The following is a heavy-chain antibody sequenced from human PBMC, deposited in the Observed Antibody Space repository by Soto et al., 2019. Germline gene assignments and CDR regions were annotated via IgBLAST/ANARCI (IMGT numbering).Heavy chain of an antibody. CDR3: ARALLLPYHFDS. CDR2: IKHDGGET. Sequence: GGSLRLSCAASGFIFSTYWMSWVRQAPGTGLEWVANIKHDGGETSYVDSVKGGFTISRDNAKNSLYLQMKSLRAEDTAVFYCARALLLPYHFDSWGQGILVTVSS. V-gene: IGHV3-7*01. J-gene: IGHJ4*02. CDR1: GFIFSTYW.